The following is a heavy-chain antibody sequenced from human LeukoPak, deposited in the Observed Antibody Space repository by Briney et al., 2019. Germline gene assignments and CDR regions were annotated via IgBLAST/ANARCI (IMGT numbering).Heavy chain of an antibody. J-gene: IGHJ4*02. Sequence: RASVKVSCKASGYTFTSYDINWVRQATGQGLEWMGMINPNDDSATYAQKFQGRVTMTRDTSTSTVYMELSSLKFEDTAVYYCARGYDTSTGTLDYWGQGTLVTVTS. CDR2: INPNDDSA. V-gene: IGHV1-46*01. D-gene: IGHD3-9*01. CDR3: ARGYDTSTGTLDY. CDR1: GYTFTSYD.